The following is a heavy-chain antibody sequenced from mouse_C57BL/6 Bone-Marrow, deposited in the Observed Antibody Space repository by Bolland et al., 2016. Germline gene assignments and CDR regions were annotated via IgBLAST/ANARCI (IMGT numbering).Heavy chain of an antibody. J-gene: IGHJ3*01. CDR3: TRPIPYAGFAY. CDR2: ISSGGDYI. V-gene: IGHV5-9-1*02. D-gene: IGHD1-1*02. Sequence: ISSGGDYIYYADTVKGRFTISRDNARNTLYLQMSSLKSEDTAMYYCTRPIPYAGFAYWGQGDSG.